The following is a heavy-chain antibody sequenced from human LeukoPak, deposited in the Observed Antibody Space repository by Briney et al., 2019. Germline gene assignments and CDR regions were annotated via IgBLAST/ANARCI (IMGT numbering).Heavy chain of an antibody. CDR3: ARHAPVEPPARAFDD. J-gene: IGHJ4*01. D-gene: IGHD2-2*01. CDR2: INHSGST. CDR1: GGSFSGYY. V-gene: IGHV4-34*01. Sequence: TSETLSLTCAVYGGSFSGYYWSWIRQPPGKGLEWIGEINHSGSTNYNPSLESRVTISVDTSKNQFSLRLNSVTAADTAVYYCARHAPVEPPARAFDDWGHGNLVAVSS.